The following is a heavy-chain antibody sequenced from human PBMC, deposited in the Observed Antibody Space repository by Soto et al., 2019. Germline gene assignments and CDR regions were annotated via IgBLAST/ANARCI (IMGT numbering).Heavy chain of an antibody. CDR2: INPNSGGT. CDR3: ATSITMVRGVIQYYYYGMDV. CDR1: GYTFTGYY. J-gene: IGHJ6*02. Sequence: GASVNVSCKASGYTFTGYYMHWVRQAPGQGLEWMGWINPNSGGTNYAQKFQGRVTMTRDTSISTAYMELSRLRSDDTAVYYCATSITMVRGVIQYYYYGMDVWGQGTTVTVSS. D-gene: IGHD3-10*01. V-gene: IGHV1-2*02.